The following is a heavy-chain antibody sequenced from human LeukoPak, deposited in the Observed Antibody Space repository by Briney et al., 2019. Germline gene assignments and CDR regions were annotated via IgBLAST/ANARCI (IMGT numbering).Heavy chain of an antibody. V-gene: IGHV4-59*02. Sequence: PSETLSLTCTVSGDSVTTYYWSWIRQPPGKGLEWLGYVYYSGSATYNPSLKSRVTISVDTSKNQFSLKLSSVTAADTAVYYCARHYGSGSYYDNWFDPWGQGTLVTVSS. J-gene: IGHJ5*02. D-gene: IGHD3-10*01. CDR3: ARHYGSGSYYDNWFDP. CDR1: GDSVTTYY. CDR2: VYYSGSA.